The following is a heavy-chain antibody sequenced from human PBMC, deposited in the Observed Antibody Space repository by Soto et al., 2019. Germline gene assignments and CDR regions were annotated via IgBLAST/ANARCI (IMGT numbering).Heavy chain of an antibody. V-gene: IGHV3-23*01. D-gene: IGHD3-3*01. CDR3: AKVGWLRLSPRHFDS. CDR2: INSNGGST. J-gene: IGHJ4*02. CDR1: EFTFSSYA. Sequence: PGGSLRLSCAASEFTFSSYAMNWVRQAPGKGLEWVSTINSNGGSTYYADSVKGRFTISRDNSKNTLYLQMNSLRVEDTAIYYCAKVGWLRLSPRHFDSWGQGTLVTVSS.